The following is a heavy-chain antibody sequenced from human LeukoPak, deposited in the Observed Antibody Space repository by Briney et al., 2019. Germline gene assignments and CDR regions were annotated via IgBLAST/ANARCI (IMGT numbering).Heavy chain of an antibody. CDR2: INPNSGGT. V-gene: IGHV1-2*04. D-gene: IGHD4-17*01. Sequence: ASVDVSCKASGYTFTVYYMHWVRQAPGQGLEWMGWINPNSGGTNYAQKFQGWVTMTRDTSISTAYMELSRLRSDDTAVYYCARSDEDYGDYGCFDYWGQGTLVTVSS. CDR1: GYTFTVYY. CDR3: ARSDEDYGDYGCFDY. J-gene: IGHJ4*02.